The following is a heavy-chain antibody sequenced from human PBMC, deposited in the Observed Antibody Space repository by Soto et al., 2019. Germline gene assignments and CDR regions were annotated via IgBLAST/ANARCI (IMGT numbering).Heavy chain of an antibody. CDR2: IKSKTDGGTT. Sequence: GGSLRLSCAASGFTFSNAWMNWVRQAPGKGLEWVGRIKSKTDGGTTDYAAPVKGRFTISRDDSKNTLYLQMNSLKTEDTAVYYCTTEMIESSPGIAAAGLGSSSFYYYYYYGMDVWGQGTTVTVSS. CDR3: TTEMIESSPGIAAAGLGSSSFYYYYYYGMDV. V-gene: IGHV3-15*07. J-gene: IGHJ6*02. D-gene: IGHD6-13*01. CDR1: GFTFSNAW.